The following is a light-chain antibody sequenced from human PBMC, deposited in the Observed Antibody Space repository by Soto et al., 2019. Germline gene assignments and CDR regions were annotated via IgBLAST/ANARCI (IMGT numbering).Light chain of an antibody. J-gene: IGKJ4*01. V-gene: IGKV1-5*01. CDR1: QSITTF. CDR2: DAS. CDR3: QQDSTYPLT. Sequence: DIQMTQSPSTLSASIGDRVTITCRASQSITTFLAWYQQKPGKAPQILIYDASKLEPGVPSRLSGGGSGTEFTLTISSLQPDDFATYYCQQDSTYPLTFGGGTRVEIK.